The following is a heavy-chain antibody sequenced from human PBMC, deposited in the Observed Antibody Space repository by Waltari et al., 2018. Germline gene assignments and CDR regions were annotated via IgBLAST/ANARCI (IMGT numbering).Heavy chain of an antibody. Sequence: QVQLVQSGAEVKKPGSSVKVSCKASGGTFSSYAISWVRQDPGQGLEWMGGIIPILGIANYAQKFQGRVTITADESTSTSYMELSSLRSEDTAVYYCASPYYYDSSGYSVDVWGKGTTVTVSS. J-gene: IGHJ6*04. CDR1: GGTFSSYA. CDR2: IIPILGIA. CDR3: ASPYYYDSSGYSVDV. V-gene: IGHV1-69*04. D-gene: IGHD3-22*01.